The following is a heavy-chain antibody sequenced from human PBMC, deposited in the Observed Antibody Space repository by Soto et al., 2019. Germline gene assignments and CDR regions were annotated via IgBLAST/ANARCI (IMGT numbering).Heavy chain of an antibody. J-gene: IGHJ3*02. Sequence: GSLRLSCAASGFCFISYWIHCCRQSPGKGLVWVSRTNNDGSATTYADSVRGRFTSFRDNAKNTLFLQMTSLGVEDTAVYYCAREMATISLGAFDIWGEGTMVTVSS. D-gene: IGHD5-12*01. CDR1: GFCFISYW. CDR2: TNNDGSAT. CDR3: AREMATISLGAFDI. V-gene: IGHV3-74*01.